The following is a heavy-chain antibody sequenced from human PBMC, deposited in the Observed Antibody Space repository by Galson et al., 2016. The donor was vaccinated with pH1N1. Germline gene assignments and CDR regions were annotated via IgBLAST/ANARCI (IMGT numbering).Heavy chain of an antibody. CDR2: IKQDGSKK. V-gene: IGHV3-7*01. D-gene: IGHD6-13*01. Sequence: SLRLSCAASGFTFSSYWMSWVRQAPGKGLEWVANIKQDGSKKYHVDSVKGRFTISRDNAKNSVYLQMNSLRAGDTAVYYCARSIAAAGSYWGQGTLVTVSS. CDR1: GFTFSSYW. J-gene: IGHJ4*02. CDR3: ARSIAAAGSY.